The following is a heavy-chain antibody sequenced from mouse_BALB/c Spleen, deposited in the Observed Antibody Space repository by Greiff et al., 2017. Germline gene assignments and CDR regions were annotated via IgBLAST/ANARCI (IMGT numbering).Heavy chain of an antibody. V-gene: IGHV3-2*02. CDR2: ISYSGST. CDR3: ARSAGSSPYYYAMDY. D-gene: IGHD1-1*01. CDR1: GYSITSDYA. Sequence: EVQLQQSGPGLVKPSQSLSLTCTVTGYSITSDYAWNWIRQFPGNKLEWMGYISYSGSTSYNPSLKSRISITRDTSKNQFFLQLNSVTTEDTATYYCARSAGSSPYYYAMDYWGQGTSVTVSS. J-gene: IGHJ4*01.